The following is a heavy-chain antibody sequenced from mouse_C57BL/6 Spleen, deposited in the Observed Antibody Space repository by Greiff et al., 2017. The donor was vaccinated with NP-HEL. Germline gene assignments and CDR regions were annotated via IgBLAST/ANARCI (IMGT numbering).Heavy chain of an antibody. Sequence: QVQLKQSGPGLVQPSQSLSITCTVSGFSLTSYGVHWVRQSPGKGLEWLGVIWSGGSTDYNAAFIPRLSISKDNSKSQVFFKMNSLQADDTAIYYCATSGTTVGNYYAMDYWGQGTSVTVSS. J-gene: IGHJ4*01. CDR2: IWSGGST. CDR3: ATSGTTVGNYYAMDY. D-gene: IGHD1-1*01. V-gene: IGHV2-2*01. CDR1: GFSLTSYG.